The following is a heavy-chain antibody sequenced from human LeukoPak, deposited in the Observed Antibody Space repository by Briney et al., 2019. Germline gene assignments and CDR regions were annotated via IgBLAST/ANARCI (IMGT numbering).Heavy chain of an antibody. J-gene: IGHJ4*02. CDR1: GGSISSYY. CDR2: IYTGGST. D-gene: IGHD5-12*01. Sequence: SETLSLTCTVSGGSISSYYWNWIRQPAGKGLEWIGRIYTGGSTIYYPSLKSRVTISVDTSKNQFSLKLSSVTAADTAVYYCARFDSGYKIFDYWGQGTLVTVSS. CDR3: ARFDSGYKIFDY. V-gene: IGHV4-4*07.